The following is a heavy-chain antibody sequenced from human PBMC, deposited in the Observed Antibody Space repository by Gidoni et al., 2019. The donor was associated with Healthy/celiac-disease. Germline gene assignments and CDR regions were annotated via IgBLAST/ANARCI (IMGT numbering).Heavy chain of an antibody. CDR3: AKVLSEYYDSSGYPDY. Sequence: EVQLLESGGGLVQPGGSLRLSCAASGFTFSSYAMSWVRQAPGKGLEWVSAISGSGGSTYYADSVKGRFTISRDNSKNTLYLQMNSLRAEDTAVYYCAKVLSEYYDSSGYPDYWGQGTLVTVSS. D-gene: IGHD3-22*01. J-gene: IGHJ4*02. V-gene: IGHV3-23*01. CDR2: ISGSGGST. CDR1: GFTFSSYA.